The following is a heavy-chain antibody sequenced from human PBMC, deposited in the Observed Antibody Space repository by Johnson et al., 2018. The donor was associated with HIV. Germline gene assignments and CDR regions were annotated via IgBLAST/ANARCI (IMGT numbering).Heavy chain of an antibody. Sequence: QVQLVESGGGVVQPGRSLRLSCAASGFTFSSYGMHWVRQAPGKGLEWVAVISYDGSNKYYADSVKGRFTISRDNSKNTLYLQMNSLRAEDTAVYYCAKDLMYNWNDVGAFDIWGQGTMFTVSS. V-gene: IGHV3-30*18. J-gene: IGHJ3*02. CDR2: ISYDGSNK. CDR1: GFTFSSYG. D-gene: IGHD1-1*01. CDR3: AKDLMYNWNDVGAFDI.